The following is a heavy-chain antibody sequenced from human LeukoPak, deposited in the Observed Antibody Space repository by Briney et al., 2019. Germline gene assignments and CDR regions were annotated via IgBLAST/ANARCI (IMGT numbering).Heavy chain of an antibody. D-gene: IGHD5-12*01. CDR3: AKGIVATVIRAFDI. CDR2: ISGSAGGT. CDR1: GFTFSSYA. V-gene: IGHV3-23*01. Sequence: GGSLKLSCAASGFTFSSYAMNRVRQAPGKGLEWVSVISGSAGGTFYADSVKGRFTISRDNSKNTLYLQMNSLRAEDTAVYYCAKGIVATVIRAFDIWGQGTMVTVSS. J-gene: IGHJ3*02.